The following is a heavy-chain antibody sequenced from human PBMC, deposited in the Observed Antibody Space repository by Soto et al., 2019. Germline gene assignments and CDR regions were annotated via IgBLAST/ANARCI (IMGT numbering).Heavy chain of an antibody. D-gene: IGHD5-12*01. J-gene: IGHJ6*02. CDR1: GFTFSSYA. CDR2: ISGSGGST. Sequence: PGVSLRLSCAAAGFTFSSYARSWVRQAPGKGLEWVSAISGSGGSTYYADSVKGRFTISRDNSKNTLYLQMNSLRAEDTAVYYCAKVGSGYDSYYGMDVWGQGTTVTVSS. CDR3: AKVGSGYDSYYGMDV. V-gene: IGHV3-23*01.